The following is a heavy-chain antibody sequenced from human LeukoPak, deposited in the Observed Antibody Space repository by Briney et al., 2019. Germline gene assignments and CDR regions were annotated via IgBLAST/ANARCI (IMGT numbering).Heavy chain of an antibody. CDR1: GYTFTSYD. Sequence: GASVKVSCKASGYTFTSYDINWVRQAPGQGLEWMGWINPNSGGTNYAQKFQGRVTMTRDTSISTAYMELSRLRSDDTAVYYCARVAYYDSSGLFDYWGQGTLVTVSS. CDR2: INPNSGGT. J-gene: IGHJ4*02. V-gene: IGHV1-2*02. D-gene: IGHD3-22*01. CDR3: ARVAYYDSSGLFDY.